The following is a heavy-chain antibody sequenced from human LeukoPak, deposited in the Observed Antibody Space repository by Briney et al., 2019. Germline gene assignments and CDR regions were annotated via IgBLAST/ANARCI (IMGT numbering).Heavy chain of an antibody. CDR3: ARDLWVQQWLVRFHYFDY. J-gene: IGHJ4*02. V-gene: IGHV1-2*02. Sequence: ASVKVSCKASGYTFTGYYMHWVRQAPGQGLEWMGWINPNSGGTNYAQKFQGRVTMTRDTSISTAYMELSRLRSDDTAVYYCARDLWVQQWLVRFHYFDYWGQGTLVTVSS. CDR2: INPNSGGT. D-gene: IGHD6-19*01. CDR1: GYTFTGYY.